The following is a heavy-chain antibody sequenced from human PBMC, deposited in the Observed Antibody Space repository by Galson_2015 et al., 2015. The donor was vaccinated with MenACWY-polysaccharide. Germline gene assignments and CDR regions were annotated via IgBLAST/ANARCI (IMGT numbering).Heavy chain of an antibody. Sequence: SVKVSCKAAGYTFTNSAINWVRQAPGQGLEWMGWINTNTGNPTYAQRFTGRFVFSLDTSVSTTYLQVSSLKAEDTAVYYCARAAITMPTSRHALYIWGRGTLVTVSS. J-gene: IGHJ3*02. CDR2: INTNTGNP. CDR3: ARAAITMPTSRHALYI. D-gene: IGHD3-10*01. CDR1: GYTFTNSA. V-gene: IGHV7-4-1*02.